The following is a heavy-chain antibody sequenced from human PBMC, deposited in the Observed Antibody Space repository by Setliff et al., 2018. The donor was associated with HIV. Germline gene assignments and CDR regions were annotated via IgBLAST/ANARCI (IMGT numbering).Heavy chain of an antibody. CDR2: IKAGNGDT. CDR3: ARDRAGDRDY. J-gene: IGHJ4*02. CDR1: GYTFTSYT. Sequence: ASVKVSCKASGYTFTSYTLHWVRQAPGQRLEWMGWIKAGNGDTRYSQKFQGRVTISRDTSATTAYMELSSLISEDTAVYSCARDRAGDRDYWGQGTLVTVSS. V-gene: IGHV1-3*01. D-gene: IGHD3-16*01.